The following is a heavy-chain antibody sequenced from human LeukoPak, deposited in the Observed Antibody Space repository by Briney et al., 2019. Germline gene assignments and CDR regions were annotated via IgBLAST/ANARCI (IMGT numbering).Heavy chain of an antibody. D-gene: IGHD6-13*01. V-gene: IGHV4-34*01. CDR1: GGSFSGYY. CDR3: AREFGHSSSWPFDY. Sequence: SETLSLTCAVYGGSFSGYYWSWIRQPPAKGLEWIGEINHSGSTNYNPSLKSRATISVDTSKNQFSLKLSSVTAADTAVYYCAREFGHSSSWPFDYWGQGTLVTVSS. J-gene: IGHJ4*02. CDR2: INHSGST.